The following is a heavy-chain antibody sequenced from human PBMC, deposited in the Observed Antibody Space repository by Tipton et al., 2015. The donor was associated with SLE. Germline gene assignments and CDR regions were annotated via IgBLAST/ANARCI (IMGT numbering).Heavy chain of an antibody. CDR3: ARGYSSSWYREFFDI. CDR2: IYNSGST. V-gene: IGHV4-4*07. D-gene: IGHD6-13*01. CDR1: GGSISSYY. Sequence: TLSLTCTVSGGSISSYYWSWFRQPAGGGLEWIGRIYNSGSTNYNPSLMSRVTMSVDTSKNQFSLRLRSATAADTAFYYCARGYSSSWYREFFDIWGRGTLVTVSS. J-gene: IGHJ2*01.